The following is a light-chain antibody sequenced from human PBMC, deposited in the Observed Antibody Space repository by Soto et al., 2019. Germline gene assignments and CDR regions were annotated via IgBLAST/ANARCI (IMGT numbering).Light chain of an antibody. J-gene: IGKJ4*01. CDR2: KAS. V-gene: IGKV1-5*03. CDR1: QDINKW. Sequence: DIQMTQSPSTLSASVGDRVTITCRASQDINKWLAWYQQKPGKAPKLLIYKASNLETGVPSRFSGSGSGTDFTLTISSLQPEDFATYYCQQLNHYPSTFGGGTKVDIK. CDR3: QQLNHYPST.